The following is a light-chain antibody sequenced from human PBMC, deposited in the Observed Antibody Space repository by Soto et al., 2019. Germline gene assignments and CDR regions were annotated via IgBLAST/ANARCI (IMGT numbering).Light chain of an antibody. V-gene: IGLV2-8*01. CDR1: SSDVGGYDS. CDR3: SSCAGSSNLDVV. CDR2: EVS. J-gene: IGLJ2*01. Sequence: QSALTQPPSASGSPGQSVTISCTGTSSDVGGYDSVSWYQHHPGKAPKLVIYEVSKRPTGVPDRFSGSKSANTASLTVSGLPAEDEADYSCSSCAGSSNLDVVFGGGTKVTVL.